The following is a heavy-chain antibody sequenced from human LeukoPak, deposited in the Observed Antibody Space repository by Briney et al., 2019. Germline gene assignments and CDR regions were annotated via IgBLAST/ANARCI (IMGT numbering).Heavy chain of an antibody. J-gene: IGHJ4*02. D-gene: IGHD1-26*01. CDR1: GGTFGSYA. Sequence: SVKVSCKASGGTFGSYAISWVRQAPGQGLEWMGGIIPIFGTANYAQKFQGRVTITADESTSTAYMELSSLRSEDTAVYYCARYSGSYLNTAFDYWGQGTLVTVSS. CDR3: ARYSGSYLNTAFDY. V-gene: IGHV1-69*13. CDR2: IIPIFGTA.